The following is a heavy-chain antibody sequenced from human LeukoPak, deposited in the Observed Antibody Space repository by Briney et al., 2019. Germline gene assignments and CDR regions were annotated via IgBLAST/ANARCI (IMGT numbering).Heavy chain of an antibody. D-gene: IGHD5-18*01. CDR1: GGSFSGYY. J-gene: IGHJ4*02. CDR2: IYYSGST. CDR3: ARDVGTALVTGDY. Sequence: SETLSLTCAVYGGSFSGYYWSWIRQPPGKGLEWIGTIYYSGSTYYNPSLKSQVTISVDKSKNQLSLKLISVTAADTAVYYCARDVGTALVTGDYWGQGTLVTVSS. V-gene: IGHV4-34*01.